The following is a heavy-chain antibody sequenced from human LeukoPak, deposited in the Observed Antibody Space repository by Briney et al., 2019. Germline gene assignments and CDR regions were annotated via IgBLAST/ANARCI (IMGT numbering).Heavy chain of an antibody. CDR2: VYSSGNT. D-gene: IGHD6-13*01. J-gene: IGHJ1*01. V-gene: IGHV4-59*08. CDR3: AGVYSSSWAFVDL. Sequence: GSLRLSCVASGFTFRTYGMHWVRQPPGKGLEWIGYVYSSGNTNYNPSLKSRVTLSLDTSKNQFSLNLNSVTAADTAVYYCAGVYSSSWAFVDLWGQGTPVIVSS. CDR1: GFTFRTYG.